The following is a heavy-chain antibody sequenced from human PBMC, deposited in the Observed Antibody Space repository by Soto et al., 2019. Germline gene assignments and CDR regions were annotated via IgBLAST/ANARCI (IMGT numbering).Heavy chain of an antibody. CDR2: IIPILGIA. CDR3: ARDPTYYDILTGYPFDETHDAFDI. CDR1: GGTFSSYT. D-gene: IGHD3-9*01. J-gene: IGHJ3*02. V-gene: IGHV1-69*04. Sequence: GAAVKVSCKACGGTFSSYTISWVRQAPGQGLEWMGRIIPILGIANYAQKFQGRVTITADKSTSTAYMELSSLRSEDTAVYYCARDPTYYDILTGYPFDETHDAFDIWGQGTMVTGSS.